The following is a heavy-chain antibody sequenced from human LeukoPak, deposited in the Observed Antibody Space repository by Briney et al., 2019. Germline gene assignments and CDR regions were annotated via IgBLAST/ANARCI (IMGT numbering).Heavy chain of an antibody. D-gene: IGHD3-10*01. Sequence: GGSLRLSCAASGFTFSNYWMNWVRQAPGKGLEWVANIKQDGGEKSYVDSVKGRFTISRDNAKNSLHLQINSLRAEDTAVYYCARGRGGSASHGFVAFDIWGQGTMVTVSS. CDR1: GFTFSNYW. J-gene: IGHJ3*02. CDR3: ARGRGGSASHGFVAFDI. CDR2: IKQDGGEK. V-gene: IGHV3-7*01.